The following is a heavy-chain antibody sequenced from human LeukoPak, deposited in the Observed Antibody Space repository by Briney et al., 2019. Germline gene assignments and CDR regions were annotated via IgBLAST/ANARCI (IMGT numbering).Heavy chain of an antibody. CDR3: ARDDPSGYFDWLSSSLYYYYGMDV. CDR1: GYTFTSYG. V-gene: IGHV1-18*01. J-gene: IGHJ6*02. CDR2: ISAYNGNT. D-gene: IGHD3-9*01. Sequence: ASVKVSCKASGYTFTSYGISWVRQATGQGLEWMGWISAYNGNTNYAQKLQGRVTMTTDTSTSTAYMELRSLRSDDTAVYYCARDDPSGYFDWLSSSLYYYYGMDVWGQGTTVTVSS.